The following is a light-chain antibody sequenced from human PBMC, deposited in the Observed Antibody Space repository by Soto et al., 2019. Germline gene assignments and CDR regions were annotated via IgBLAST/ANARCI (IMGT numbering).Light chain of an antibody. J-gene: IGLJ2*01. CDR1: SGSVSTKYY. CDR3: VLYMGLGISV. V-gene: IGLV8-61*01. CDR2: NTN. Sequence: QTVVTQEPSFSVSPGGTVTFTCGLSSGSVSTKYYPSWYQQTPGQAPRTLIYNTNSRSSGVPDRFSGSILGNKAALTITGAQADDESDYYCVLYMGLGISVFGGGTKLTVL.